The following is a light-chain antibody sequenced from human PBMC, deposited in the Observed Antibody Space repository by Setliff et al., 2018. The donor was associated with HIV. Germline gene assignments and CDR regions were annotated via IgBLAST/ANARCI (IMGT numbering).Light chain of an antibody. J-gene: IGLJ1*01. CDR3: SSYACNNIYV. Sequence: QSVLTQPPSASGSPGQSVTISCTGTSGDVGGYNYVSWYQQHPGKSPKLIIYEVNQRPSGVPDSFSGSKSGDTASLTVSGLQAEDEADYFCSSYACNNIYVFGTGTKVTVL. CDR1: SGDVGGYNY. V-gene: IGLV2-8*01. CDR2: EVN.